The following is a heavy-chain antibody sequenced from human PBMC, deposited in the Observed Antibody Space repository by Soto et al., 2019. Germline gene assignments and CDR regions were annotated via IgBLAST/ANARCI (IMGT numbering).Heavy chain of an antibody. CDR3: ARGREQQLVRGAFDI. CDR1: GGSISSGGYS. J-gene: IGHJ3*02. V-gene: IGHV4-30-2*01. Sequence: SETLSLTCAVSGGSISSGGYSWSWIRQPPGKGLEWIGYIYHSGSTYYNPSLKSRVTISVDRSKNQFSLKLSSVTAADTAVYYCARGREQQLVRGAFDIWGQGTMVTVSS. CDR2: IYHSGST. D-gene: IGHD6-13*01.